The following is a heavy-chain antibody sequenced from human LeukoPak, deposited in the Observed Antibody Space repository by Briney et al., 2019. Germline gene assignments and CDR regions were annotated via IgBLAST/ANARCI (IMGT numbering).Heavy chain of an antibody. J-gene: IGHJ4*02. V-gene: IGHV3-7*01. CDR3: ARLGGYSYGLSDFDY. CDR1: GFTFSRSW. D-gene: IGHD5-18*01. CDR2: IKQDGSEK. Sequence: GGSLRLSCAASGFTFSRSWMHWVRQAPGKGLEWVANIKQDGSEKYYVDSVKGRFTISRDNAKNSLYLQMNSLRAEDTAVYYCARLGGYSYGLSDFDYWGQGTLVTVSS.